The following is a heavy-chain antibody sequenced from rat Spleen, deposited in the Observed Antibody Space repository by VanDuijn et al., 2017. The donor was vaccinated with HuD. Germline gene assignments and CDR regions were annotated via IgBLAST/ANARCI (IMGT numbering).Heavy chain of an antibody. D-gene: IGHD1-7*01. V-gene: IGHV10-5*01. Sequence: VQLVESGGGLVQPKESLKISCAASGFTFSNAAMYWVRQAPEKGLEWVARIRTKPNKYATYYADSVKGRFIISRDDSKSMVYLQMDNLKTVDTAMYYCTADTMALGWGQGVMVTVSS. CDR1: GFTFSNAA. J-gene: IGHJ2*01. CDR2: IRTKPNKYAT. CDR3: TADTMALG.